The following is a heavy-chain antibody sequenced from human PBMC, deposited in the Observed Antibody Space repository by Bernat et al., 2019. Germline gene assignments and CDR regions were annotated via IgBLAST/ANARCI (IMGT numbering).Heavy chain of an antibody. V-gene: IGHV3-23*01. CDR2: ISGSGSST. CDR1: GFTFSSYA. CDR3: AKPHYAFWSGYYY. J-gene: IGHJ4*02. D-gene: IGHD3-3*01. Sequence: EVQLLESGGGLVQPGGSLRLSCAASGFTFSSYAMSWVRQAPGKGLEWVATISGSGSSTSSADSVKGGFTISRDNSKNALYLQMNSLRAEDTAVYYCAKPHYAFWSGYYYWGQGTLVPVSS.